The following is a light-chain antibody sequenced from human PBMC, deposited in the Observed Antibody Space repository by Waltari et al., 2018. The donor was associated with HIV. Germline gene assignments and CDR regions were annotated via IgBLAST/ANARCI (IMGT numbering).Light chain of an antibody. J-gene: IGLJ1*01. CDR1: SSYVDTF. V-gene: IGLV2-11*01. CDR2: DVS. Sequence: QSALTQPHSVSGSPGQSLTISCTGTSSYVDTFVSWYQHHPGKVPKVIIYDVSQRPSGVPDRFSGSKSGNTAFLTISGLQAEDEADYHCCSHAGNLIFAFGTGTKVTVL. CDR3: CSHAGNLIFA.